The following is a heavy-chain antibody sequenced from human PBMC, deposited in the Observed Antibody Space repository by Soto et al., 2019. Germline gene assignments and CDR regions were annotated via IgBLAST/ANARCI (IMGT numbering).Heavy chain of an antibody. D-gene: IGHD2-15*01. CDR2: ISYDGSNK. CDR1: GFTFSSYG. Sequence: QVQLVESGGGVVQPGRSLRLSCAASGFTFSSYGMHWVRQAPGKGLEWVAVISYDGSNKYYADSVKGRFTISRDNSKNTLYLQMNSLRAEDTAVYYCAKDQGPPPVPQCSGGSCGLFDYWGQGTLVTVSS. V-gene: IGHV3-30*18. CDR3: AKDQGPPPVPQCSGGSCGLFDY. J-gene: IGHJ4*02.